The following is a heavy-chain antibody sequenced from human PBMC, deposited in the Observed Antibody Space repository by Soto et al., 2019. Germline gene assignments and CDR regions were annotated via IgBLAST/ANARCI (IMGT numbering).Heavy chain of an antibody. V-gene: IGHV5-51*01. D-gene: IGHD2-2*01. Sequence: GESLKISCKGSGYSFTKYWIGWVRQMPGKGLEWMGIIYPGDSDTRYSPSFQGQVTISADKSISTACLQWSSLKASDTAMYYCARLGGYCSSTSCYDALFDYWGQGALVTVSS. J-gene: IGHJ4*02. CDR2: IYPGDSDT. CDR1: GYSFTKYW. CDR3: ARLGGYCSSTSCYDALFDY.